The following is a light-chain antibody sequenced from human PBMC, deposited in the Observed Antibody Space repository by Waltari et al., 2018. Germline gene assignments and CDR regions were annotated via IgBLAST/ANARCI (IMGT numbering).Light chain of an antibody. CDR1: SSYIGNYNY. V-gene: IGLV2-14*01. J-gene: IGLJ3*02. Sequence: QSALTQPASVSGSPGQSITISCTGTSSYIGNYNYVSWYQQHPGKAPKLMIYDVNNRPSGVSNRFSGSKSGNTASLTISGLQAEDEADYYCSSYTSSSTWVFGGGTKLTVL. CDR3: SSYTSSSTWV. CDR2: DVN.